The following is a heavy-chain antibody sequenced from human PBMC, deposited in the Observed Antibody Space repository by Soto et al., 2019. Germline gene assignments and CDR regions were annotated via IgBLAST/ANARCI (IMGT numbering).Heavy chain of an antibody. CDR2: IYSGGNT. V-gene: IGHV3-66*01. J-gene: IGHJ4*02. D-gene: IGHD3-10*01. Sequence: EVQLVESGGGLVQPGGSLRLSCAASGFTVSRNYMSWVRQAPGKGLEWVSVIYSGGNTYYADSVKGRFTISRDNSKNTLYLQMNSLRAEDTAVYYCARVWFGKFYFDYWGQRTLVTVSS. CDR1: GFTVSRNY. CDR3: ARVWFGKFYFDY.